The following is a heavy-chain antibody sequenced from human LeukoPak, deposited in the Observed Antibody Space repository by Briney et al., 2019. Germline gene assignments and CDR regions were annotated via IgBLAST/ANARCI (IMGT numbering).Heavy chain of an antibody. CDR2: IIPIFGTA. CDR3: ARANNHYMWYFDY. D-gene: IGHD1-14*01. Sequence: GASVKVSCKASGYTFTSYGISWVRQAPGQGLEWMGGIIPIFGTANYAQKFQGRVTITADKSTSTAYMELSSLRSEDTAVYYCARANNHYMWYFDYWGQGTLVTVSS. V-gene: IGHV1-69*06. CDR1: GYTFTSYG. J-gene: IGHJ4*02.